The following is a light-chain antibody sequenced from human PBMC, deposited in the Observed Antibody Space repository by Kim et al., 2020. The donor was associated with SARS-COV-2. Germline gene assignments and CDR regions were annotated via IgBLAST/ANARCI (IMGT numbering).Light chain of an antibody. CDR2: QAS. V-gene: IGKV1-5*03. J-gene: IGKJ2*01. CDR1: QSVNNL. Sequence: SASAGDRATIPCRASQSVNNLLAWWQQKPGKPPRLLIYQASSLENGMPSRFSGSGYGTEFTLTISNLQPDDFATYYCQQYDTYGYTFGQGTKLEI. CDR3: QQYDTYGYT.